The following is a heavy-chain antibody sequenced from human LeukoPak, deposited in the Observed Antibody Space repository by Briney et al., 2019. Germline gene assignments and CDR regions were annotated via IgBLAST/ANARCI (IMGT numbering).Heavy chain of an antibody. D-gene: IGHD5-12*01. V-gene: IGHV3-48*02. CDR3: ARDHGYAFDY. CDR1: GFTFSYYS. J-gene: IGHJ4*02. CDR2: VNSISGEI. Sequence: GGSLRLSCVASGFTFSYYSMNWVRQAPGKGLEWVSYVNSISGEIWYADSVKGRFTISRDDAKNSLYLQRNSLRDEDTAVYYCARDHGYAFDYWGQGTLVTVSS.